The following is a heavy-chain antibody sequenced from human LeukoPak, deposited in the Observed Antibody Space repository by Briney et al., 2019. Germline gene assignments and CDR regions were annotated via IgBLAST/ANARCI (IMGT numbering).Heavy chain of an antibody. J-gene: IGHJ4*02. CDR2: INHSGST. V-gene: IGHV4-39*07. Sequence: LETLSLTCTVSGGSISSSDYYWGWIRQPPGKGLEWIGEINHSGSTNYNPSLKSRVTISVDTSKNQFSLKLSSVTAADTAVYYCARGQMVRRRYFYCPFDYWGQGTLVTVSS. D-gene: IGHD3-10*01. CDR1: GGSISSSDYY. CDR3: ARGQMVRRRYFYCPFDY.